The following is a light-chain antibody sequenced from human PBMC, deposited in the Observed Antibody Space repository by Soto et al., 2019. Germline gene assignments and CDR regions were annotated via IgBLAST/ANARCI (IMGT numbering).Light chain of an antibody. V-gene: IGKV3-20*01. Sequence: IALTQSPDTLSLSPGERATLSCRASQSVGSTYLAWYHQKPGQAPRLLIYGASSRATGIPDRFSGSGSGTDFTLTISRLEPEDFAVYYCQQYGDSPWTFGQGTKVDIK. CDR3: QQYGDSPWT. J-gene: IGKJ1*01. CDR2: GAS. CDR1: QSVGSTY.